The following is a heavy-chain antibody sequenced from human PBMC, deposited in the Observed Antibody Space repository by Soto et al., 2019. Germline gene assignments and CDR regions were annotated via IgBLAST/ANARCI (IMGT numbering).Heavy chain of an antibody. J-gene: IGHJ4*02. V-gene: IGHV1-3*01. Sequence: ASVKVSCKASEYTFTRSAMHWVRQAPGQGLEWMGRINAGNGNTKYSQKFQGRVTITRDTSASTVYMELSSLRSEDTAVYYCARDRGDSTIGYDCDYWGPGTLVTVSS. CDR2: INAGNGNT. CDR1: EYTFTRSA. CDR3: ARDRGDSTIGYDCDY. D-gene: IGHD5-12*01.